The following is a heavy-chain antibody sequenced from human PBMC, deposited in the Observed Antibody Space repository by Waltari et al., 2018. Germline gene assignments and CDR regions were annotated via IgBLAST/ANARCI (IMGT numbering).Heavy chain of an antibody. J-gene: IGHJ6*02. V-gene: IGHV3-74*02. Sequence: VLLVESGGGVVQPGRSLRLSCAASGLTFNGYWMYWVRQAPGKGLVWVSTISSNGNYGTYADSVRGRFTISRDNAKNTLYLQMNSLTAEDTAVYYCARAFVNIAARGMDAWGQGTAVTVSS. CDR2: ISSNGNYG. CDR3: ARAFVNIAARGMDA. D-gene: IGHD6-13*01. CDR1: GLTFNGYW.